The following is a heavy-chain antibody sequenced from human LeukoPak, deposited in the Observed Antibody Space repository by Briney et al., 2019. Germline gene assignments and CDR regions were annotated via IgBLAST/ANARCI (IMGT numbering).Heavy chain of an antibody. D-gene: IGHD2-2*01. J-gene: IGHJ4*02. V-gene: IGHV3-23*01. CDR1: GFTFSNYA. CDR3: AKERDVVPAAYFDY. CDR2: ISGSSGST. Sequence: GGSLRLSCAASGFTFSNYAMSWVRQAPGKGLEWVSAISGSSGSTYYADSVKGRFTISRDNSKNTLYLQMNSLRAEDTAIYYCAKERDVVPAAYFDYWGQGTLVTVSS.